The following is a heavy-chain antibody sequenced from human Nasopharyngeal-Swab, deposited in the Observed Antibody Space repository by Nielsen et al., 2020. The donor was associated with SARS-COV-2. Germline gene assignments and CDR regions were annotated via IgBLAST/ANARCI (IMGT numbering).Heavy chain of an antibody. CDR2: IYYSGST. Sequence: SETLSLTCTVSGGSISSSSYYWGWIRQPPGKGLEWIGSIYYSGSTYYNPSLKSRVTISVDTSKNQFSRKLSSVTAADTAVYYCARQIWLRFSWFDPWGQGTLVTVSS. V-gene: IGHV4-39*01. J-gene: IGHJ5*02. CDR1: GGSISSSSYY. D-gene: IGHD5-12*01. CDR3: ARQIWLRFSWFDP.